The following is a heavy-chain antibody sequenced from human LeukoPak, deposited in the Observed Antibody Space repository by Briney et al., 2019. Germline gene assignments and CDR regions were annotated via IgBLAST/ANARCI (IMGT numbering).Heavy chain of an antibody. CDR1: GGSISNYY. CDR2: IYYSEST. CDR3: ARAAGPLAAPDF. J-gene: IGHJ4*02. V-gene: IGHV4-59*01. Sequence: SETLSLTCTVSGGSISNYYWSWIRQPPGKGLEWIGYIYYSESTNYNPSLKSRVTISVDTSKNQFSLKLSSVTAADTAVYYCARAAGPLAAPDFWGQGTPVTVSS. D-gene: IGHD6-13*01.